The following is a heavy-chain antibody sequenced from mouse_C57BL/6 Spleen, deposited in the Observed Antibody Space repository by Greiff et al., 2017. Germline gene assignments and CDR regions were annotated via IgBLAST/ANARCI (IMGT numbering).Heavy chain of an antibody. J-gene: IGHJ2*01. Sequence: QVQLQQPGAELVKPGASVKLSCKASGYTFTSYWMQWVKQRPGQGLEWIGEIDPSDSYTNYNQKVKGKATLTVDTSSSTAYMQLSSLTSEDSAVYYCAREGPYWGQGTTLTVSS. CDR1: GYTFTSYW. CDR2: IDPSDSYT. CDR3: AREGPY. V-gene: IGHV1-50*01.